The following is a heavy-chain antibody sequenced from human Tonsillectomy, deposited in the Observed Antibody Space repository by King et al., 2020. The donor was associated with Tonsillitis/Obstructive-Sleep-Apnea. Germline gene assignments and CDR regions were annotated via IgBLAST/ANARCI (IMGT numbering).Heavy chain of an antibody. J-gene: IGHJ6*03. CDR2: IRSKSYGATT. CDR3: SRQGVALYYMDV. CDR1: GFTFVDYA. V-gene: IGHV3-49*04. Sequence: VQLVQSGGGLVQPGRSLRLSCTASGFTFVDYAMSWVRQAPGKGLEWVGFIRSKSYGATTEYAASVKGRFSISRDDSKTVAYLQMNSLKTKDTDVYYCSRQGVALYYMDVWGKGTTVTVSS.